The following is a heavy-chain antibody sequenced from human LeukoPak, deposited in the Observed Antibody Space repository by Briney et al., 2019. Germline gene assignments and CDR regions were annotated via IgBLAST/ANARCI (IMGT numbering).Heavy chain of an antibody. V-gene: IGHV3-48*01. CDR2: ISSSSSTI. D-gene: IGHD3-3*01. CDR3: ARDQYDFWSGYANWFDH. CDR1: GFTFSSYS. Sequence: PGGSLRLSCAASGFTFSSYSMNWVRQAPGKGLEWVSYISSSSSTIYYADSVKGRFTISRDNAKNSLYLQVNSLRAEDTAVYYCARDQYDFWSGYANWFDHWGQGTLVTVSS. J-gene: IGHJ5*02.